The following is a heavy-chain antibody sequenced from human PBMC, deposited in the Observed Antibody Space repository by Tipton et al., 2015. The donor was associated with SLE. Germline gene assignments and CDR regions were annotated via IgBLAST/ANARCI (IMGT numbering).Heavy chain of an antibody. V-gene: IGHV4-39*07. D-gene: IGHD2-21*02. Sequence: TLSLTCFVSGDSITSDIYYWGWIRQPPGKGLEWIGSVYDSGTTHYNPSLKSRVTMSVDTSKTQFSLKLRSLTAADTAVYYCARVVTVGAAHYYDIDVWGQGTRVTVSS. J-gene: IGHJ6*02. CDR2: VYDSGTT. CDR1: GDSITSDIYY. CDR3: ARVVTVGAAHYYDIDV.